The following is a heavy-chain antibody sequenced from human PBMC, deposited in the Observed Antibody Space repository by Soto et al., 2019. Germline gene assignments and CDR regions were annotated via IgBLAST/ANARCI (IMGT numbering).Heavy chain of an antibody. CDR3: ARAYCSGGSCYTYYYYGMDV. CDR2: IYYSGST. V-gene: IGHV4-31*03. Sequence: SETLSLTCTVSGGSISSGGYYWSWIRQHPGKGLEWIGYIYYSGSTYYNPSLKSRVTISVDTSKNQFSLKLSSVTAADTAVHYCARAYCSGGSCYTYYYYGMDVWGQGTTVTVSS. CDR1: GGSISSGGYY. J-gene: IGHJ6*02. D-gene: IGHD2-15*01.